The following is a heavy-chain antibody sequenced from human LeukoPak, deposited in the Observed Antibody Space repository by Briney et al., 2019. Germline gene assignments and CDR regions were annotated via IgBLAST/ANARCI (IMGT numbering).Heavy chain of an antibody. Sequence: GGSLRLSCAASGFTFSSYSMNWVRQAPGKGLEWVSSISSSSSYIYYADSLKGRFTISRDNAKNSLYLQMNSLRAEDTAVYYCARGPNPYYYYYMDVWGKGTTVTVSS. CDR3: ARGPNPYYYYYMDV. V-gene: IGHV3-21*01. CDR2: ISSSSSYI. J-gene: IGHJ6*03. CDR1: GFTFSSYS.